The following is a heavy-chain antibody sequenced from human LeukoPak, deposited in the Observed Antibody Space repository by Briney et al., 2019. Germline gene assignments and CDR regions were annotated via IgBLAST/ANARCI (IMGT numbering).Heavy chain of an antibody. CDR1: GFTFSSYA. J-gene: IGHJ4*02. CDR3: ANSRIQLWFVFDY. Sequence: PGGSLRLSCAASGFTFSSYAMSWVRQAPGKGLEWVSAISGSGGSTYYADSVKGRFTISRDNSKNTLYLQMNSLRAEDTAVYYCANSRIQLWFVFDYWGQGTLVTVSS. D-gene: IGHD5-18*01. CDR2: ISGSGGST. V-gene: IGHV3-23*01.